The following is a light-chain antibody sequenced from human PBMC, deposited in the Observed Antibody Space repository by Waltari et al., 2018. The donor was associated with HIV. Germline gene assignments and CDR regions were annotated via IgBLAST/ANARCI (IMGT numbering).Light chain of an antibody. CDR2: EVS. J-gene: IGLJ2*01. CDR1: SSDVGGYNY. Sequence: QSALTQPASVSGSPGQSITISCTGTSSDVGGYNYVSWYQQHPGKAPKLMIYEVSNRPSGGANRFAGYKSGNTASLTISGLQAEDEADYYCSSYTSSSTLVFGGGTKLTVL. V-gene: IGLV2-14*01. CDR3: SSYTSSSTLV.